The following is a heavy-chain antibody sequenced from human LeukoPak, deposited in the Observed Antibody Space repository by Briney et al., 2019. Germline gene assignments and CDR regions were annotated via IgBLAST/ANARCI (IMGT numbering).Heavy chain of an antibody. J-gene: IGHJ4*02. V-gene: IGHV3-74*01. CDR1: GFTFSRHW. CDR3: AKNVAFYYGSGNYYPLDF. D-gene: IGHD3-10*01. Sequence: GGSLGLSCAASGFTFSRHWMHWVRQAPGRGLVWVSRINTDGSSTSYADSVKGRFTISRDSAKNTLFLQMNSLGAEDTAVYFCAKNVAFYYGSGNYYPLDFGGQGTLVTVSS. CDR2: INTDGSST.